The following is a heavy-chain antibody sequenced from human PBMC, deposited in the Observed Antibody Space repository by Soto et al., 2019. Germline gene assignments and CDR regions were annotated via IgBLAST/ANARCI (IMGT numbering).Heavy chain of an antibody. Sequence: GGSLRLSCATSGFTFSNFDMHWVRQVPGKGLEWVSAIGAARDPYYLGSVKGRFTISRENAKNSVYLQMNDLRAGDSAVYYCARAYTGRLPRRADSSYAMDVWGPGPTVTVSS. CDR3: ARAYTGRLPRRADSSYAMDV. J-gene: IGHJ6*02. CDR1: GFTFSNFD. CDR2: IGAARDP. V-gene: IGHV3-13*05. D-gene: IGHD2-2*02.